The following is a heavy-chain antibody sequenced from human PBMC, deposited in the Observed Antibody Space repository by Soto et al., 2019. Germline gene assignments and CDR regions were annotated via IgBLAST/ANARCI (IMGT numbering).Heavy chain of an antibody. CDR3: ARDGSSRPTEY. CDR2: IYSGGSGST. J-gene: IGHJ4*02. D-gene: IGHD3-10*01. V-gene: IGHV3-66*01. Sequence: EVQLVESGGGLVQPGGSLRLSCAASGFTVSNNYMSWVRQAPGKGLEWVSVIYSGGSGSTYYADSVKGRFTISRDISKNTVYLQMNSLRVEDTAVYYCARDGSSRPTEYWGQGTLVTVSS. CDR1: GFTVSNNY.